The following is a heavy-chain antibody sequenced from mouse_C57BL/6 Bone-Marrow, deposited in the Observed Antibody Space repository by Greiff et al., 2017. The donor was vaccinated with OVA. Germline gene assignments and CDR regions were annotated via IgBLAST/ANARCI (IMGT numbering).Heavy chain of an antibody. Sequence: EVQLVESGGGLVKPGGSLKLSCAASGFTFSSYAMSWVRQTPEKRLEWVATISDGGSYTYYPDNVKGRVTISRDNAKNNLYLQMSHLKSEDTAMYYCARDPLWFYAMDYWGQGTSVTVSS. D-gene: IGHD2-2*01. J-gene: IGHJ4*01. CDR3: ARDPLWFYAMDY. V-gene: IGHV5-4*01. CDR2: ISDGGSYT. CDR1: GFTFSSYA.